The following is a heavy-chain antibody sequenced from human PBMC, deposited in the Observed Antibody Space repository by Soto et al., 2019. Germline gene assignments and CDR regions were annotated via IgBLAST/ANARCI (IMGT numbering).Heavy chain of an antibody. V-gene: IGHV1-69*06. CDR2: IIPMFGTA. J-gene: IGHJ6*02. CDR3: ALVISDTSSPPG. D-gene: IGHD6-13*01. CDR1: GGTFSSYA. Sequence: QMQLVQSGTEVKKPGSSVKVSCKASGGTFSSYALSWVRQAPGQGLEWMGGIIPMFGTANYAQNFQGRVTITADKSTNIAYIELRSLISEDTAVYYCALVISDTSSPPGWGQGTTVTVSS.